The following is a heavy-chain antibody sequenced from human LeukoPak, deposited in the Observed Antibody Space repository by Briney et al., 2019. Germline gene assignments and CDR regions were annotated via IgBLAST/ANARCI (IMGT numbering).Heavy chain of an antibody. CDR2: INQNGSAQ. CDR1: GFTFSNYW. CDR3: ARDQGAPGDY. D-gene: IGHD4/OR15-4a*01. Sequence: GGSPRLSCAASGFTFSNYWMTWVRQAPGKGLEWVANINQNGSAQLYVDSVKGRLTISRDNAKNSLYLQMNSLRAEDTALYFFARDQGAPGDYWGQGTLVTVSS. V-gene: IGHV3-7*01. J-gene: IGHJ4*02.